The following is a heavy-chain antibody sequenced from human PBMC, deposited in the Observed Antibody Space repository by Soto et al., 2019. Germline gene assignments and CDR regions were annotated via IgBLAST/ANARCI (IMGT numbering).Heavy chain of an antibody. D-gene: IGHD3-22*01. Sequence: ASVKVSCKASGYTFTSYAMHWVRQAPGQRLEWMGWINAGNGNTKYSQKFQGRVTITRDTSASTAYMELSSLRSEDTAVYYCARGLKGPYDSSGYYPYYFDYWGQGTLVTVSS. CDR3: ARGLKGPYDSSGYYPYYFDY. V-gene: IGHV1-3*01. CDR1: GYTFTSYA. CDR2: INAGNGNT. J-gene: IGHJ4*02.